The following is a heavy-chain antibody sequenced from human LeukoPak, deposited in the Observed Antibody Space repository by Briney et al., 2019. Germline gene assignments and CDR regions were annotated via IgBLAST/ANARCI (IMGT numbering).Heavy chain of an antibody. J-gene: IGHJ4*02. CDR1: GFTFSSYG. V-gene: IGHV3-30*03. D-gene: IGHD3-22*01. Sequence: PGGSLRLSCAASGFTFSSYGMHWVRQAPGKGLEWVAVISYDGSNKYYADSVKGRFTISRDNAKNSLFLQMNSLRAEDTAVYYCARDGDSSGYGRYKYYFDYWGQGTLVTVSS. CDR2: ISYDGSNK. CDR3: ARDGDSSGYGRYKYYFDY.